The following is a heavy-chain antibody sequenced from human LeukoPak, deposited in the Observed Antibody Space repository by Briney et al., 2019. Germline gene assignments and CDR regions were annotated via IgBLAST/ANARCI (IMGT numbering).Heavy chain of an antibody. Sequence: GGSLRLSCAASGFTFSSYAMSWVRQAPGKGLEWVSPISGSGSSTYYADSVKGRFTISRDNSKNTLYLQMNSLRAEDTAVYYCAKGVAVASPYYFDYWGQGTLITVSS. CDR1: GFTFSSYA. D-gene: IGHD6-19*01. CDR2: ISGSGSST. J-gene: IGHJ4*02. CDR3: AKGVAVASPYYFDY. V-gene: IGHV3-23*01.